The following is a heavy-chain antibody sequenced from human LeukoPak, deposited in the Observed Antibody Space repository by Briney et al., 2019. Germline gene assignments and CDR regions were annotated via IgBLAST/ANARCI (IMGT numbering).Heavy chain of an antibody. Sequence: GASVKVSCKASGYTFTTCAIHWVRQAPGQGLEWMGWINTGNGNTKYSQKFQGRVTITRDTSATTACMEVSSLRSEDTAVYYCARSTTISETTGGGYWGQGTLVTVSS. J-gene: IGHJ4*02. V-gene: IGHV1-3*04. CDR3: ARSTTISETTGGGY. CDR2: INTGNGNT. CDR1: GYTFTTCA. D-gene: IGHD1-20*01.